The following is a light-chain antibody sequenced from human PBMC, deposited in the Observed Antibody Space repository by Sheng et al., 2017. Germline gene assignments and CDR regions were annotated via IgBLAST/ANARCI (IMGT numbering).Light chain of an antibody. CDR3: QQYGSSRRYS. J-gene: IGKJ2*03. Sequence: EIVMTQSPATLSVSPGERATLSCRASQSVSSNLAWYQQKPGQVPRLLIYGASTRATGIPARFSGSGVWDRVHSHHQQPTSLKILSVYYCQQYGSSRRYSFGQGTKLEIK. CDR1: QSVSSN. V-gene: IGKV3-15*01. CDR2: GAS.